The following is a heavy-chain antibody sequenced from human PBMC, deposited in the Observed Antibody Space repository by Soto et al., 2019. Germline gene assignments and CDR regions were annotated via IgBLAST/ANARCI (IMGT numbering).Heavy chain of an antibody. CDR3: AIRSRSSKFDY. V-gene: IGHV3-23*01. J-gene: IGHJ4*02. CDR2: ISGSDDST. CDR1: GFTFSSYA. D-gene: IGHD6-6*01. Sequence: EVQLLESGGGLVQPGESLRLSCAASGFTFSSYAMSWVRQAPGKGLEWVSGISGSDDSTYYADSVKGRFTISRDNSKNTLYPQMTSLRAEDTAGYYCAIRSRSSKFDYWAQATLVTVSS.